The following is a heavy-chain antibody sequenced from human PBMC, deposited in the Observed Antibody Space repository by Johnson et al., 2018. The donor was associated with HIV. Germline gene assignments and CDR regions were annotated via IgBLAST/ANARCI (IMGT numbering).Heavy chain of an antibody. V-gene: IGHV3-33*06. D-gene: IGHD1-26*01. CDR3: AKVFGTYYSEDTFDI. Sequence: VQLVESGGGVVQPGRSLRLSCAASGFTFRNYGMLWVLPAPGKGLEWVALIWYDGSKKYYADPVKGRFTISRDNSKNTLYLQMNSLRAEDTAVYYCAKVFGTYYSEDTFDIWGQGTMVTVSS. J-gene: IGHJ3*02. CDR2: IWYDGSKK. CDR1: GFTFRNYG.